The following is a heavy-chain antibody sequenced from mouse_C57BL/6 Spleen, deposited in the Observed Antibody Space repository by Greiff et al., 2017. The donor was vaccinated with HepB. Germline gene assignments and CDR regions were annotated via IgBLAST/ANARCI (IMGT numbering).Heavy chain of an antibody. CDR3: AREGLLRYFDV. D-gene: IGHD2-3*01. CDR1: GYAFTNYL. V-gene: IGHV1-54*01. Sequence: VQLQESRAELVRPGTSVKVSCKASGYAFTNYLIEWVKQRPGQGLEWIGVINPGSGGTNYNEKFKGKATLTADKSSSTAYMQLSSLTSEDSAVYFCAREGLLRYFDVWGTGTTVTVSS. CDR2: INPGSGGT. J-gene: IGHJ1*03.